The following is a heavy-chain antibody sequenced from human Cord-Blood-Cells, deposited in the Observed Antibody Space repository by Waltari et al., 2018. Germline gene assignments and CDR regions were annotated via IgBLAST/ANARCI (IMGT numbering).Heavy chain of an antibody. V-gene: IGHV4-39*01. D-gene: IGHD2-2*01. CDR1: GGSISSSSYY. CDR3: ARLVWECSSTSCYAFDI. J-gene: IGHJ3*02. CDR2: IYYSGST. Sequence: QLQLQESGPGLVKPSETLSLTCTVSGGSISSSSYYWGWIRQPPGKGLEWIGSIYYSGSTYYNPSLKSRVTISVDTSKNQFSLKLSSVTAADTAVYYCARLVWECSSTSCYAFDIWGQGTMVTVSS.